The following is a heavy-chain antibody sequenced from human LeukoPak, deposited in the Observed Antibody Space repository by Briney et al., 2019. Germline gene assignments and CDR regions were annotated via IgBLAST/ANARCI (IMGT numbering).Heavy chain of an antibody. Sequence: PGRSLRLSCAASGFTFSSYAMHWVRQAPGKGLEWVAVISYDGSNKYYADSVKGRFTISRDNSKNTLYLQMNSLRAEDTAVYYCARAQQWLVSGVGDYFDYWGQGTLVTVSS. CDR1: GFTFSSYA. CDR3: ARAQQWLVSGVGDYFDY. CDR2: ISYDGSNK. D-gene: IGHD6-19*01. V-gene: IGHV3-30-3*01. J-gene: IGHJ4*02.